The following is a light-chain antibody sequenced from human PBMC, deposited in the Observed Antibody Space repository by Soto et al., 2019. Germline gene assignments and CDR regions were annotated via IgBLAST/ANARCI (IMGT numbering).Light chain of an antibody. CDR3: SSYTSSSFVV. CDR1: SSDVGGYNY. J-gene: IGLJ2*01. CDR2: DVS. Sequence: QSALTQPASVSGSPGQSITISCTGTSSDVGGYNYVSWYQQHPGKAPKLMIYDVSNRPSGVSNRVSGSKSGNTASLTISGLQAEDEADYYCSSYTSSSFVVFGGGTKLTVL. V-gene: IGLV2-14*01.